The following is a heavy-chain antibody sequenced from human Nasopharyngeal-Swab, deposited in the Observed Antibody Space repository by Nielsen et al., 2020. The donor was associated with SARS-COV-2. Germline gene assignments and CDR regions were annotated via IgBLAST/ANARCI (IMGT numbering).Heavy chain of an antibody. CDR1: GGTFSSYG. CDR3: ARGGWLRKDYYYSYYYMDV. D-gene: IGHD5-24*01. Sequence: SVQVSCKTSGGTFSSYGISWFRQAPGQGLEWMGGIIPILPITNYAQKFQDRVTITADKSTRTAYMELSSLRSEDTAAYYCARGGWLRKDYYYSYYYMDVWGKGTTVTVSS. CDR2: IIPILPIT. V-gene: IGHV1-69*10. J-gene: IGHJ6*03.